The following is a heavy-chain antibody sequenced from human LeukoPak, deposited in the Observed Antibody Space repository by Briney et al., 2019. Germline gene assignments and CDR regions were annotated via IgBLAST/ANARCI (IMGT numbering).Heavy chain of an antibody. V-gene: IGHV4-39*01. CDR3: ATSITGTTIDY. Sequence: PSETLSLTRTVSGGSISSTSYYWGWIRQPPGKGLEWIASIYYSGSTYYNPSLKSRVTIPADTSKNQFSLNLSSVTAADTAVYYCATSITGTTIDYWGQGTLVTVSS. CDR2: IYYSGST. J-gene: IGHJ4*02. D-gene: IGHD1-7*01. CDR1: GGSISSTSYY.